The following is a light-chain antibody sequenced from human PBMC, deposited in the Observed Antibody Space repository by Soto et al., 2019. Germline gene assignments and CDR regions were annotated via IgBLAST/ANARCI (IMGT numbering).Light chain of an antibody. J-gene: IGKJ4*01. CDR2: GAS. Sequence: EIVLTQSPGTLSLSPGERATLSCRASQSVSSSYLAWYQQKPGQAPRLLIYGASSRATGIPGRFSGSGSGTDFTLTISRLEPEDFAVYYFQQYGSSPLTFGGGTKVDIK. CDR1: QSVSSSY. CDR3: QQYGSSPLT. V-gene: IGKV3-20*01.